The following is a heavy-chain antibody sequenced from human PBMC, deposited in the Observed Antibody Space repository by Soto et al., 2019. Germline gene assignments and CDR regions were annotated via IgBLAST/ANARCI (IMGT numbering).Heavy chain of an antibody. Sequence: VGSLRLSCAVSGFTFSSYAMHWVRQAPGKGLEWVSAISGSGGSTYYADSVKGRFTISRDNSKNTLYLQMNSLRAEDTAVYYCAKVYMTTVTYIDYWGQGTLVTVSS. D-gene: IGHD4-17*01. J-gene: IGHJ4*02. CDR3: AKVYMTTVTYIDY. V-gene: IGHV3-23*01. CDR1: GFTFSSYA. CDR2: ISGSGGST.